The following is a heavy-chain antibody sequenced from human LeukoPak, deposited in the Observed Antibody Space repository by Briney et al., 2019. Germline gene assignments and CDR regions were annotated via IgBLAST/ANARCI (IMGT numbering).Heavy chain of an antibody. D-gene: IGHD3-10*01. J-gene: IGHJ6*03. CDR1: GGSISSGSYY. CDR3: ARDRSPYYYYYYYMDV. Sequence: SETLSLTCTVSGGSISSGSYYWRWIRQPAGKGLEWIGRIYTSGSTNYNPSLKSRVTISVDTSKNQFSLKLSSVTAADTAVYYCARDRSPYYYYYYYMDVWGKGTTVTISS. CDR2: IYTSGST. V-gene: IGHV4-61*02.